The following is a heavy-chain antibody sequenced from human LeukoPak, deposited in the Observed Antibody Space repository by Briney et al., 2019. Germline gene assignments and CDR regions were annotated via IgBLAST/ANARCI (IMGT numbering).Heavy chain of an antibody. CDR3: ARDSSEDFYDSSGYYSFDF. Sequence: ASVKVSCKTYGYTFTNYGISWVRQAPGQGLEWMGWISAYNGNTNYAQKVQGRVTMTTDTSTSTAYMELRSLRSDDTAVFYCARDSSEDFYDSSGYYSFDFWGQGTLVTVSS. CDR1: GYTFTNYG. D-gene: IGHD3-22*01. CDR2: ISAYNGNT. V-gene: IGHV1-18*01. J-gene: IGHJ4*02.